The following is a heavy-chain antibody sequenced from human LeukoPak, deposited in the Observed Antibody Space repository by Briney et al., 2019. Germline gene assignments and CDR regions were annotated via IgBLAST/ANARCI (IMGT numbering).Heavy chain of an antibody. CDR2: IYWNDDK. CDR3: AHSGRSGSYYTDYYYYYMDV. CDR1: GFSLSTSGVG. Sequence: SGPTLVKPTQTLTLTCTFSGFSLSTSGVGVGWIRQPPGKALEWLALIYWNDDKRYSPSLKSRLTITKDTSKNQVVLTMTNMDPVDTATYYCAHSGRSGSYYTDYYYYYMDVWGKGTTVTVSS. J-gene: IGHJ6*03. V-gene: IGHV2-5*01. D-gene: IGHD1-26*01.